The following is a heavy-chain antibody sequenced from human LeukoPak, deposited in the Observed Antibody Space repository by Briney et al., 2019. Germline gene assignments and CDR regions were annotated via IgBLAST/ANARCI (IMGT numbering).Heavy chain of an antibody. Sequence: PGGSLRLSCAASGFTFSSYAMGWVRQAPGKGLEWVSEIGNSGLNTQYADSVKGRFTISRDNSKNTVYLQMNSLRAEDTAVYYCARDAGSDGSGYYPRFDFWGQGTLLAVSS. J-gene: IGHJ4*02. CDR1: GFTFSSYA. V-gene: IGHV3-23*01. CDR2: IGNSGLNT. D-gene: IGHD3-22*01. CDR3: ARDAGSDGSGYYPRFDF.